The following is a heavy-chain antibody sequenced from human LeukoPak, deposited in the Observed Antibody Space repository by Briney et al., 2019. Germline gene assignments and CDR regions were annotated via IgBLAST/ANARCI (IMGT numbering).Heavy chain of an antibody. CDR3: ARDESYYDSSGYY. J-gene: IGHJ4*02. CDR1: GYTFTGYY. Sequence: ASVKVSCKASGYTFTGYYMHWVRQAPGQGLEWMGRINPNSGGTNYAQKFQGRVTMTRDTSISTAYMELSRLRSDDTAVYYCARDESYYDSSGYYWGQGTLVTVSS. CDR2: INPNSGGT. V-gene: IGHV1-2*06. D-gene: IGHD3-22*01.